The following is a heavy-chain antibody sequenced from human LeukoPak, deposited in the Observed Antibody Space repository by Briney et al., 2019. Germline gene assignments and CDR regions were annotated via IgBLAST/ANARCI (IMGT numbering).Heavy chain of an antibody. J-gene: IGHJ4*02. D-gene: IGHD4-17*01. CDR2: IKRDGSER. Sequence: GGSLRLSCAASGFTFSSYWMSWVRQAPGKGLEWVANIKRDGSERYYVDSVKGRFTISRDNAKNSLYLQMNSLRAEEAAVYYCARGYGDSIHFDYWGQGTLVTVSS. CDR1: GFTFSSYW. V-gene: IGHV3-7*04. CDR3: ARGYGDSIHFDY.